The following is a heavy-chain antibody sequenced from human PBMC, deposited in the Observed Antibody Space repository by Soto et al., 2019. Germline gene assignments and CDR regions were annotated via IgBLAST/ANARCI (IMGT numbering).Heavy chain of an antibody. J-gene: IGHJ5*02. Sequence: QVQLVQSGAEVNKPGASVQVSCKASGYTFTSYAMHWVRQAPGQRLEWMGWINAGNGNTKYSQKFQGRVTITRDTSASTAYMELSSLRSEDTAVYYCARGYGGPIGWFDPWGQGTLVTVSS. CDR1: GYTFTSYA. CDR3: ARGYGGPIGWFDP. D-gene: IGHD3-16*01. V-gene: IGHV1-3*01. CDR2: INAGNGNT.